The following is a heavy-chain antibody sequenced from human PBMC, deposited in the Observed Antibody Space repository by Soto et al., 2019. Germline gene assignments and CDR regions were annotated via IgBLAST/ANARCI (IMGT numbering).Heavy chain of an antibody. CDR1: GGSISSGGYY. CDR3: ARCIAARRGTIDY. CDR2: IYYSGST. Sequence: SETLSLTCTVSGGSISSGGYYWSWIRQHPGKGLEWIGYIYYSGSTYYNPSLKSRVTISVDTSKNQFSLKLSSVTAADTAVYYCARCIAARRGTIDYWGQGSLVTVSS. J-gene: IGHJ4*02. D-gene: IGHD6-6*01. V-gene: IGHV4-31*03.